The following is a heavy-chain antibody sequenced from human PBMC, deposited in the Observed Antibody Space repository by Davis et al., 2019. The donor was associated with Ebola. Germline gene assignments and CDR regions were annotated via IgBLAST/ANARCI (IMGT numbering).Heavy chain of an antibody. D-gene: IGHD6-6*01. J-gene: IGHJ5*02. V-gene: IGHV3-73*01. CDR1: GFTFSGSA. CDR3: ARDFRRSSPTVHWFNP. Sequence: GESLKISCAASGFTFSGSAMHWVRQTSGKGLEWVGRIRSKANSYATAYAASVKGRFTISRDDSKNTAYLQMNSLRAEDTAVYYCARDFRRSSPTVHWFNPWGQGTLVTVSS. CDR2: IRSKANSYAT.